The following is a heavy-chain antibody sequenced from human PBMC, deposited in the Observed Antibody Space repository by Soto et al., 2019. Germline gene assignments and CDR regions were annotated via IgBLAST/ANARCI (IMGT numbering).Heavy chain of an antibody. Sequence: QVQLVESGGGVVQPGRSLRLSCAASGFTFSSYGMHWVRQAPGKGPEWGAVISYDGSNKYYADSVKGRFTISRDNSKNTLYLQMNSLRAEDTAVYYCAKITNSGSYYEDYWGQGTLVTVSS. J-gene: IGHJ4*02. CDR3: AKITNSGSYYEDY. CDR1: GFTFSSYG. CDR2: ISYDGSNK. V-gene: IGHV3-30*18. D-gene: IGHD1-26*01.